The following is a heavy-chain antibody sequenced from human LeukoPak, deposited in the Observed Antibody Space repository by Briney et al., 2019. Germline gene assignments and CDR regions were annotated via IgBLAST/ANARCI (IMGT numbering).Heavy chain of an antibody. CDR3: AKAGGNYGSGSYYFDY. J-gene: IGHJ4*02. CDR1: GFTFDDYA. V-gene: IGHV3-9*01. Sequence: GGSLRLSCAASGFTFDDYAMHWVRQAPGKGLEWVSGISWNSGSIGYADSVKGRFTISRDNSKNTLYLQMNSLRAEDTAVYYCAKAGGNYGSGSYYFDYWGQGTLVTVSS. D-gene: IGHD3-10*01. CDR2: ISWNSGSI.